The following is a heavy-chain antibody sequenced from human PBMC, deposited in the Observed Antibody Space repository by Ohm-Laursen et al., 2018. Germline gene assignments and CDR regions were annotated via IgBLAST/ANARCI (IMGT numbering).Heavy chain of an antibody. J-gene: IGHJ4*02. D-gene: IGHD3-16*01. V-gene: IGHV3-23*01. CDR3: ANPGGAEAHGYYFDF. CDR1: GFTFSSYA. CDR2: ISGGGFST. Sequence: SLRLSCAASGFTFSSYAMSWVRQAPGKGLEWVSGISGGGFSTYYADSVKGRFTISRDNSKNTLYLQMNSLRAEDTAVYYCANPGGAEAHGYYFDFWGQGTLATVSS.